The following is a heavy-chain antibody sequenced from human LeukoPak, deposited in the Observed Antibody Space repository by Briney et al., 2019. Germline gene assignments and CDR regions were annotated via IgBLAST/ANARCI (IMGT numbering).Heavy chain of an antibody. D-gene: IGHD6-6*01. J-gene: IGHJ6*03. CDR3: ARQVEYSSSSGGYYYYYYMDV. CDR2: ISPGDSDT. V-gene: IGHV5-51*01. CDR1: GYSFTSYW. Sequence: GESLKISCKGSGYSFTSYWIGWVRQMPGKGLEWMVIISPGDSDTSSSHSFQAQNTITADKSISTAYLQWSSLKASDTAMYYCARQVEYSSSSGGYYYYYYMDVWGKGTTVTVSS.